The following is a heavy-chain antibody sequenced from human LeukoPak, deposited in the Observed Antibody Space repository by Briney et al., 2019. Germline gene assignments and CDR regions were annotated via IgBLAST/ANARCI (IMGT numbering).Heavy chain of an antibody. J-gene: IGHJ4*02. D-gene: IGHD5-24*01. CDR3: ARDRGRDGYNLVDN. Sequence: AGGSLRLSCAASGFTFSDYYMSWIRQAPGKGLEWVSYISSSGSTIYYADSVKDRFTISRDNAKNSLYLQMNSLRAEDTAVYYCARDRGRDGYNLVDNWGQGTLVTVSS. CDR1: GFTFSDYY. CDR2: ISSSGSTI. V-gene: IGHV3-11*04.